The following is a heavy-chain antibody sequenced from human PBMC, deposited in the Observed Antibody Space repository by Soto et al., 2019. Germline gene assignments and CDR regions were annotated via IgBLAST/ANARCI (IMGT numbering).Heavy chain of an antibody. CDR2: IYYSGST. V-gene: IGHV4-59*01. J-gene: IGHJ4*02. Sequence: QVQLQESGPGLVKPSETLSLTCTVSGGSISSYYWRWIRQPPGKGLEWIGYIYYSGSTNYNPSLKGRVTISVDTSKNPFALKLSSVTAADTAVDYCARRYGGNVDYWGQGTLVTVSS. CDR3: ARRYGGNVDY. D-gene: IGHD3-16*01. CDR1: GGSISSYY.